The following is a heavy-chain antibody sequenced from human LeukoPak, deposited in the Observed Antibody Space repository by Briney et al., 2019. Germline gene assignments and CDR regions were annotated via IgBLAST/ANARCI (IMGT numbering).Heavy chain of an antibody. CDR2: IYYTGTT. J-gene: IGHJ3*01. V-gene: IGHV4-59*08. D-gene: IGHD3-16*01. Sequence: SETLSLTSTVSSCSISGTYYWRWIRQPPGKGLEWIGYIYYTGTTDSNPSLKIRVTISLYTSKNQISLNLSSVTAADTAVYYCARRWVYDKRAFDAWGQGTMVTVSS. CDR1: SCSISGTYY. CDR3: ARRWVYDKRAFDA.